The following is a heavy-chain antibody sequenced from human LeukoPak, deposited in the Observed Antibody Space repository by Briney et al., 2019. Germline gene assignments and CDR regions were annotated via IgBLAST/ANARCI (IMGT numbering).Heavy chain of an antibody. CDR1: GGSISSYY. CDR2: IYYSGST. CDR3: ARGPGGRSGYYPLEDYYYYYCMDV. Sequence: SETLSLTCTVSGGSISSYYWSWIRQPPGKGLEWIGYIYYSGSTNYNPSLKSRVTISVDTSKNQFSLKLSSVTAADTAVYYCARGPGGRSGYYPLEDYYYYYCMDVWGKGTTVTVSS. V-gene: IGHV4-59*01. D-gene: IGHD3-22*01. J-gene: IGHJ6*03.